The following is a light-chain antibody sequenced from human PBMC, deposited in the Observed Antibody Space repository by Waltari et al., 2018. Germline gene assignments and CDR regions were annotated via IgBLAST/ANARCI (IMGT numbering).Light chain of an antibody. J-gene: IGKJ1*01. V-gene: IGKV3-20*01. CDR3: QQYGSSPRT. Sequence: EIVLTQSPGTLSLSPGERATLSCRASQSVSSGYLAWYQQKPGQAPMLLIYGASSRATGIPDRFSGSGSGTDFTLTISRLEPEDFAVYYCQQYGSSPRTFGQGTKVEIK. CDR2: GAS. CDR1: QSVSSGY.